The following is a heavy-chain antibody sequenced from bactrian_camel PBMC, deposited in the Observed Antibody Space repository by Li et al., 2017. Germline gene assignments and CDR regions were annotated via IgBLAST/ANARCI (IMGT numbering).Heavy chain of an antibody. CDR1: GYNYGASC. Sequence: QVQLVESGGGSVQAGGSLTLSCKFSGYNYGASCMGWVRQVSGKAREGVASIATDGSTTYTDAVKGRFTISHDRSKNTMYLQMDNLKTEDTGVYYCAALNSTYGGRFGWCKDFRGQGTQVTVS. J-gene: IGHJ4*01. CDR2: IATDGST. V-gene: IGHV3S9*01. D-gene: IGHD6*01. CDR3: AALNSTYGGRFGWCKDF.